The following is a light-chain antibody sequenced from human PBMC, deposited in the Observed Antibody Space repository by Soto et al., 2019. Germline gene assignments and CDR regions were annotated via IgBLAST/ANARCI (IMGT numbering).Light chain of an antibody. J-gene: IGKJ1*01. V-gene: IGKV3-11*01. CDR1: QSVGTY. CDR3: QQYNNWPPWT. CDR2: DAS. Sequence: DTVLTQSPGTLSLSPGERATLSCRVSQSVGTYLAWYQQKPGQAPRLLIYDASNRATGIPARFSGSGSGTDFTLTISSLEPEDFAVYYCQQYNNWPPWTFGQGTMVDI.